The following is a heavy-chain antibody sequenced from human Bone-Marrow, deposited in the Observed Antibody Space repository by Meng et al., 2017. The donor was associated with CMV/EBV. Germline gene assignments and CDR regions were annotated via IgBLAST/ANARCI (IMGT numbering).Heavy chain of an antibody. CDR2: IKQDGSEK. D-gene: IGHD3-22*01. V-gene: IGHV3-7*01. Sequence: GGSLRLSCAASGFTFSSYWMSWVRQAPGKGLEWVANIKQDGSEKYYVDSVKGRFTISRDNSKNTLYLQMNSLRAEDTAVYYCARVGTMNQNYYYYRMDVWGQGTTVTVSS. CDR1: GFTFSSYW. CDR3: ARVGTMNQNYYYYRMDV. J-gene: IGHJ6*02.